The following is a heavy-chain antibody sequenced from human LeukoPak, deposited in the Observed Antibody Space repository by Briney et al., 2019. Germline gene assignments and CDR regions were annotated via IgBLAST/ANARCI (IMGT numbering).Heavy chain of an antibody. Sequence: ASVKVSCKASGGTFSPFAISWVRQAPGQGLEWMGGTIALFPKPNYAQKFQGRLTITTITTDESTNTAFMELRSLTSGDTAMYFRARDQVGRAVAGFFDSWGQGTLVTVSS. J-gene: IGHJ4*02. CDR3: ARDQVGRAVAGFFDS. CDR2: TIALFPKP. D-gene: IGHD6-19*01. CDR1: GGTFSPFA. V-gene: IGHV1-69*05.